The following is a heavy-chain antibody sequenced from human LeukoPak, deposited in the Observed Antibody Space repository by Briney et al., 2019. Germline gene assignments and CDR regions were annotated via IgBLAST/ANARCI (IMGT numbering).Heavy chain of an antibody. CDR2: IYYSGST. CDR1: GGSISSYY. V-gene: IGHV4-59*08. J-gene: IGHJ4*02. D-gene: IGHD2-2*01. Sequence: SETLSLTCTVSGGSISSYYWSWIRQPPGKGLEWIGYIYYSGSTNYNPSLKSRVTISVDMSKNQFSLKLSSVTAADTAVYYCARHVYCSSTSCYYYFGYWGQGTLVTVSS. CDR3: ARHVYCSSTSCYYYFGY.